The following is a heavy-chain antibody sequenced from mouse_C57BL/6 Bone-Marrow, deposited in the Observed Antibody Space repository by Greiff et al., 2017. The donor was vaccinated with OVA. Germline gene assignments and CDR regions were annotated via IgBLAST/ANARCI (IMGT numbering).Heavy chain of an antibody. CDR2: ISSGGDYI. D-gene: IGHD3-1*01. CDR3: TRDRGIYYFDY. CDR1: GFTFSSYA. J-gene: IGHJ2*01. Sequence: EVKLVESGEGLVKPGGSLKLSCAASGFTFSSYAMSWVRQTPEKRLEWVAYISSGGDYIYYADTVKGRFTISRDNARNTLYLQMSSLKSEDTAMYYCTRDRGIYYFDYWGQGTTLTVSS. V-gene: IGHV5-9-1*02.